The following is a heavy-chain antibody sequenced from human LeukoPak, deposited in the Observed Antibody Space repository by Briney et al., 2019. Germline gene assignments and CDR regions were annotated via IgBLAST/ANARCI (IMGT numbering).Heavy chain of an antibody. CDR3: VKDPPVMVVNSYFDY. V-gene: IGHV3-23*01. CDR1: GFTLSSYG. CDR2: ISGSGGST. J-gene: IGHJ4*02. Sequence: PGGSLRLSCAASGFTLSSYGMNWVRQAPGKGLEWVSGISGSGGSTYYADSVKGRFTISRDNSKNTLYLQMNSLRAEDTAVYYCVKDPPVMVVNSYFDYWGQGTLLTVSS. D-gene: IGHD2-15*01.